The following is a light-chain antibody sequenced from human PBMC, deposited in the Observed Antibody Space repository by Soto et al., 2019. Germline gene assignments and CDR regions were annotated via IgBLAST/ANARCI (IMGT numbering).Light chain of an antibody. CDR2: GAS. CDR1: PSVSTS. Sequence: EIVMTQSPATLSVSPGERAILSCRASPSVSTSLAWYQQKPGQAPRLLIYGASTRATGIPARFSGSGFGTEFTLTISSLQSEDFAVYYCQQYNTWPPITFGQGTRLEIK. J-gene: IGKJ5*01. V-gene: IGKV3D-15*01. CDR3: QQYNTWPPIT.